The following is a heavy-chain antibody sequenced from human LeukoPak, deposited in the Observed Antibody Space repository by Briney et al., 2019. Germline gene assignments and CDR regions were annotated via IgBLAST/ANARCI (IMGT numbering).Heavy chain of an antibody. CDR1: GFTFSSYG. Sequence: QPGGSLRLSCAASGFTFSSYGMHWVRQAPGKGLEWVAVIWYDGSNKYYADSVKGRFTISRDNSKNTLYLQMNSLRAEDTAVYYCARSRTGRWSSNAGGRWAFDIWGQGTMVTVSS. CDR3: ARSRTGRWSSNAGGRWAFDI. J-gene: IGHJ3*02. CDR2: IWYDGSNK. V-gene: IGHV3-33*01. D-gene: IGHD6-19*01.